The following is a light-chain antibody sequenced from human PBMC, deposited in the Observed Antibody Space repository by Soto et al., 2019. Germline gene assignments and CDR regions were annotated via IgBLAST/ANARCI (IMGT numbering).Light chain of an antibody. CDR2: AAS. V-gene: IGKV1-39*01. J-gene: IGKJ4*01. CDR1: HNIDTY. CDR3: QQLRMYPST. Sequence: DIQMTQSPPSLSASVGDKVTITCRASHNIDTYLNWFQKKSGKAPRLLIFAASSVQNGVPSRFSGSGSGTDFTLTITSLRPEDFATYYCQQLRMYPSTFGGGTKVEIK.